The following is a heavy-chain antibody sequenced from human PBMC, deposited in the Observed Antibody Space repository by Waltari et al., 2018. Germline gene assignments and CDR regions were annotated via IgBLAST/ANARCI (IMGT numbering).Heavy chain of an antibody. CDR1: GYTFTNFG. Sequence: QVQLVQSEAEVKKPGASVTVSCKASGYTFTNFGINWVRQAPGQGLEWMGWISPYNENADYEPKLQGRVTMTTDTSTKTAYLELRSLRSDDTAVYFCARGGGPRTVVALTFDLWGQGTPVTVSS. CDR3: ARGGGPRTVVALTFDL. V-gene: IGHV1-18*01. D-gene: IGHD3-22*01. J-gene: IGHJ4*02. CDR2: ISPYNENA.